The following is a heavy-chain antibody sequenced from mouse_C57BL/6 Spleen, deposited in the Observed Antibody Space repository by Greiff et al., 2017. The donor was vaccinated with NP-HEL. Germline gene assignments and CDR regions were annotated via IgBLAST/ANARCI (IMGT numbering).Heavy chain of an antibody. D-gene: IGHD2-14*01. CDR1: GYTFTDYY. Sequence: VQLQQSGPELVKPGASVKISCKASGYTFTDYYMNWVKQSHGKSLEWIGDINPNNGGTSYNQKFKGKATLTVDKSSSTAYMELRSLTSEDSAVYYCARSYWYYQAMDYWGQGTSVTVSS. CDR2: INPNNGGT. CDR3: ARSYWYYQAMDY. J-gene: IGHJ4*01. V-gene: IGHV1-26*01.